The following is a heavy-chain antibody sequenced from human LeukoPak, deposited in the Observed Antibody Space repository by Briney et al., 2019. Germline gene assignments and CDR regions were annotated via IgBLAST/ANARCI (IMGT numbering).Heavy chain of an antibody. CDR1: GGSISSYY. CDR3: ASDEWFGELLYGFDP. J-gene: IGHJ5*02. CDR2: IYTSGST. V-gene: IGHV4-4*07. D-gene: IGHD3-10*01. Sequence: PSETLSLTCTVSGGSISSYYWSWIRQPAGKGLEWIGRIYTSGSTNYNPSLKSRVTMSVDTSKNQFSLKLSSVTAADTAVYYCASDEWFGELLYGFDPWGQGTLVTVSS.